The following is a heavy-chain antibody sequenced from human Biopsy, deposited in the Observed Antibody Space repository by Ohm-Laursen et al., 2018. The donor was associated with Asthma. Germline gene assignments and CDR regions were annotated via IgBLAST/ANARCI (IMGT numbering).Heavy chain of an antibody. D-gene: IGHD3-16*01. V-gene: IGHV1-69*01. CDR2: IIPMYGVP. CDR3: ARVDAIMISGDFYFYSGFDL. Sequence: SSVKVSCKASGGTFRTYAFYWVRQAPGQGLEWMGGIIPMYGVPKVAQKFQGRVTITADESTSTAYMEMSSLRSEDTAVYYCARVDAIMISGDFYFYSGFDLWGQGTTVRVSS. CDR1: GGTFRTYA. J-gene: IGHJ6*02.